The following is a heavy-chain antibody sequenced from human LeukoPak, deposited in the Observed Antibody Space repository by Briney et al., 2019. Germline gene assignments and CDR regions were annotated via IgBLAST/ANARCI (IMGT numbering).Heavy chain of an antibody. CDR3: ARGDTMVRGDIDYFDY. CDR1: GFPFSNYS. Sequence: GGSLRLSCVVSGFPFSNYSMNWVRQAPGKGLEWVSYISSTSRSIDYIDSVKGRFSISRDKDKNSLHLQMNSLRPEDTAVYYCARGDTMVRGDIDYFDYWGQGTLVTVSS. J-gene: IGHJ4*02. D-gene: IGHD3-10*01. CDR2: ISSTSRSI. V-gene: IGHV3-48*01.